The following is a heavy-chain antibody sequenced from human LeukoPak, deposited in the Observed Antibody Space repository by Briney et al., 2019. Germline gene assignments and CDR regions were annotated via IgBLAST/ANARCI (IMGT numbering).Heavy chain of an antibody. D-gene: IGHD2-2*01. J-gene: IGHJ4*02. CDR3: ARGYCSSSTCQYGDY. V-gene: IGHV4-59*01. CDR1: GGSISSYY. CDR2: IYYSGST. Sequence: SETLSLTCTVSGGSISSYYWSWIRQPPGKGLEWIGYIYYSGSTNYNPSLRSRVTISVDTSKNQFSLYLKYVTAADTAVYYCARGYCSSSTCQYGDYWGQETLVTVSS.